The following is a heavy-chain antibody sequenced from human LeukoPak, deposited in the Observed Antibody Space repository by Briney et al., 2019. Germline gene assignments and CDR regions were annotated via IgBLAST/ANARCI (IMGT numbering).Heavy chain of an antibody. J-gene: IGHJ4*02. Sequence: GGSLRLSCAASGFTFSNYAMGWVRQAPGKGLEWVSAISVAGTGTYYADSVRGRFTISRDNSKSAFYLQMNSLRAEDTAVYYCAKGPGGFWDYWGQGTLVTVSS. CDR3: AKGPGGFWDY. D-gene: IGHD3-3*01. V-gene: IGHV3-23*01. CDR2: ISVAGTGT. CDR1: GFTFSNYA.